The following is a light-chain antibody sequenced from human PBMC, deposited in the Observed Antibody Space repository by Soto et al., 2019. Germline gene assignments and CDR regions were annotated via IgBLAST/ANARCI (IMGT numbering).Light chain of an antibody. Sequence: PVERATLSCWASETVATNLAWYQQKPGQAPRLLISGASTRAAGISDRFRGSGSGTEFTLTISSLRSEDSAIYYCQQYFEWPPMTFGQGTKVDI. CDR2: GAS. V-gene: IGKV3-15*01. CDR1: ETVATN. CDR3: QQYFEWPPMT. J-gene: IGKJ1*01.